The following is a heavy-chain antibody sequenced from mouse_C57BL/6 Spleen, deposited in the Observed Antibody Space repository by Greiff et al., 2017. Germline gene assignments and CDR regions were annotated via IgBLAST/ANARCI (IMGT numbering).Heavy chain of an antibody. Sequence: ESGPGLVKPSQSLSLTCSVTGYSITSGYYWNWIRQFPGNKLEWMGYISYDGSNNYNPSLKNRISITRDTSKNQFFLKLNSVTTEDTATYVCASYYYGSGYGWFAYWGQGTLVTVSA. J-gene: IGHJ3*01. D-gene: IGHD1-1*01. CDR3: ASYYYGSGYGWFAY. CDR1: GYSITSGYY. V-gene: IGHV3-6*01. CDR2: ISYDGSN.